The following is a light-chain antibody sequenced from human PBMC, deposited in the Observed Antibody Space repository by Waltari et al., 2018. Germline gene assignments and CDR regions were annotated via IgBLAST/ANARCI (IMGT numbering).Light chain of an antibody. J-gene: IGLJ3*02. CDR2: DVT. CDR1: PNDLGSYNS. CDR3: CSYAGSYTWV. V-gene: IGLV2-11*01. Sequence: SALTQPRSVSGSPGQSVTISCPGTPNDLGSYNSVSGYQQPPGKAPKLIILDVTKRPSGVPDRLSGSKSGNTASLTISGLRAEDEAEYYCCSYAGSYTWVFGGGTKLTVV.